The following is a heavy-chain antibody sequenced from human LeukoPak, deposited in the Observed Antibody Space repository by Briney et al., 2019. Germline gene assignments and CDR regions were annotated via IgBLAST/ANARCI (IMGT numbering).Heavy chain of an antibody. CDR1: GFTFNNYA. V-gene: IGHV3-23*01. Sequence: PGGSLRLSCAASGFTFNNYAMNWVRQAPGKGLEWVSIVTGDGLTTNYADSVRGRFTISRDNSKNRLHLQMNSLRAEDTAVYYCATGATSGSEAFDIWGQGTMVTVSS. D-gene: IGHD1-26*01. CDR2: VTGDGLTT. J-gene: IGHJ3*02. CDR3: ATGATSGSEAFDI.